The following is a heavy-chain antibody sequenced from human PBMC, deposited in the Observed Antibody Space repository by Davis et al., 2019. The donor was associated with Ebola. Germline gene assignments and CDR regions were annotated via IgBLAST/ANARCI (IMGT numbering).Heavy chain of an antibody. V-gene: IGHV3-15*07. J-gene: IGHJ6*02. CDR2: IRSKNDGGTT. D-gene: IGHD2-21*02. CDR3: ARSTALYYYGMDV. CDR1: GFTFGNAW. Sequence: GESLKISCAASGFTFGNAWMNWVRQAPGKGLEWVGRIRSKNDGGTTDYAAPVKGRFTISRDDSRSTLYLQMNSLRTEDTALYYCARSTALYYYGMDVWGQGTTVTVSS.